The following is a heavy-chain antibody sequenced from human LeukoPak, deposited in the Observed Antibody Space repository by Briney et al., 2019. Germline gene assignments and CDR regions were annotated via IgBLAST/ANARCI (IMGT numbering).Heavy chain of an antibody. CDR1: GGSISSYY. CDR3: VRVPIASRSYYFDY. D-gene: IGHD6-13*01. V-gene: IGHV4-59*01. J-gene: IGHJ4*02. Sequence: SETLSLTCTVSGGSISSYYWSWIRQPPGKGLEWIGYIYYSGSTNYNPSLKSRVTISVDTSKNQFSLKLSSVTAADTAVYYCVRVPIASRSYYFDYWGQGTLVTVSS. CDR2: IYYSGST.